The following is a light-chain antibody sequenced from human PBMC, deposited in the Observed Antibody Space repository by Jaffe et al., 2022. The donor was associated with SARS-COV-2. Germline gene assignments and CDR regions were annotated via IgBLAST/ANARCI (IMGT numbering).Light chain of an antibody. CDR2: EDT. V-gene: IGLV1-51*02. CDR3: AAWDTSLSGGV. J-gene: IGLJ2*01. CDR1: TSNIKNYD. Sequence: QSVLTQPPSASAAPGQKVTISCSGSTSNIKNYDVSWYHQVPGTAPKLLIYEDTKRPSGIPDRFSGTKSGASATLGITGLQTGDEGDYYCAAWDTSLSGGVFGGGTKLTVL.